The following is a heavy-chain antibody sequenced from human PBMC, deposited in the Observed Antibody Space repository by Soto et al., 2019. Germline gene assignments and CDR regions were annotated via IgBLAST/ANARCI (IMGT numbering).Heavy chain of an antibody. D-gene: IGHD1-1*01. CDR1: GFTFSSYA. CDR3: ARTGTHYYGMDV. Sequence: EVQLLESGGGLVQPGGSLRLSCAASGFTFSSYAMSWVRQAPGKGLEWVSAISGSGGSTYYADSVKGRFTISRDNSKNTLYLQMNSLRAEDTAVYYCARTGTHYYGMDVWGQGTTVTVSS. CDR2: ISGSGGST. J-gene: IGHJ6*02. V-gene: IGHV3-23*01.